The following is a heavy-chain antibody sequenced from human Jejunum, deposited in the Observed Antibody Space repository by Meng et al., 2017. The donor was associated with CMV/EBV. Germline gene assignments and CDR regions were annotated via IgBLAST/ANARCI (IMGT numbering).Heavy chain of an antibody. CDR3: AKDLKPDGAWDFDS. V-gene: IGHV3-30-3*01. CDR1: GFIFSNYA. D-gene: IGHD4-17*01. Sequence: TSGFIFSNYAIHWVRQAPGKGLEWVAVISYDGSAKYYADSVKGRFTISRDNSESTVYLQMNSLRAEDTALYYCAKDLKPDGAWDFDSWGQGTLVTVSS. J-gene: IGHJ4*02. CDR2: ISYDGSAK.